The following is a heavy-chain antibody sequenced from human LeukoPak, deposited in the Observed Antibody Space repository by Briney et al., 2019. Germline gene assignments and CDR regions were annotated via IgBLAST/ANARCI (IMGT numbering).Heavy chain of an antibody. D-gene: IGHD1-26*01. V-gene: IGHV3-48*02. CDR3: ARGGGRSYSDAFDI. J-gene: IGHJ3*02. Sequence: GGSLRLSGAASGFTFSSYVMNWVRQAPGKGLEWVSYISSSGSTIYYADSVKGRFTISRDIAMKSLYLQMHSLRDEDTAVYYCARGGGRSYSDAFDIWGQGTVVTVSS. CDR2: ISSSGSTI. CDR1: GFTFSSYV.